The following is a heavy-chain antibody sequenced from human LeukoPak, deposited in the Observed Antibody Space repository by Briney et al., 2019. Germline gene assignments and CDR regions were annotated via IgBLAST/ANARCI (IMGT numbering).Heavy chain of an antibody. CDR3: ARDPQEDYYDSSGYYYVEVDY. CDR2: IIPILGIA. J-gene: IGHJ4*02. V-gene: IGHV1-69*04. Sequence: WASVKVSCKASGGTFSSYAISWVRQAPGQGLEWMGRIIPILGIANYAQKFQGRVTITADKSTSTAYMELSSLRSEDTAVYYCARDPQEDYYDSSGYYYVEVDYWGQGTLVTVSS. D-gene: IGHD3-22*01. CDR1: GGTFSSYA.